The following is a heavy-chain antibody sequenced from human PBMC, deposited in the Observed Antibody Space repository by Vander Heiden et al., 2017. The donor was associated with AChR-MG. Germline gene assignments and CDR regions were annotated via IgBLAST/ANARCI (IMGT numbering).Heavy chain of an antibody. CDR3: ARRWALDQTTFDVFPSDGGADDY. CDR2: INHSGST. CDR1: GGSFSGYY. J-gene: IGHJ4*02. D-gene: IGHD3-16*01. Sequence: QVQLQQWGAGLLKPSETLSPTCAVYGGSFSGYYWSWIRQPPGKGLEWNGEINHSGSTNYNPSLKSRVTISVDTSKNQFSLKLSSVTAADTAVYYCARRWALDQTTFDVFPSDGGADDYWGQGTLVTVSS. V-gene: IGHV4-34*01.